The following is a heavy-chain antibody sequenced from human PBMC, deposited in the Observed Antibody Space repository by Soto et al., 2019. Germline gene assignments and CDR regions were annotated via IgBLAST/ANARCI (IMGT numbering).Heavy chain of an antibody. CDR3: APPLLAGGAGNYDSSGYPDY. J-gene: IGHJ4*02. Sequence: GSLRLSCAASGFTFSSYAMSWVRQAPGKGLEWVSAISGSGGSTYYADSVKGRFTISRDNSKNTLYLQMNSLRAEDTAAYYCAPPLLAGGAGNYDSSGYPDYWGQGTLVTVSS. CDR1: GFTFSSYA. CDR2: ISGSGGST. V-gene: IGHV3-23*01. D-gene: IGHD3-22*01.